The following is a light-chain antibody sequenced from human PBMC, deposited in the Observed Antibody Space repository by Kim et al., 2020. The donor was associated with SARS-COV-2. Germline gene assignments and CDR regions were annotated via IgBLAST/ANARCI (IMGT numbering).Light chain of an antibody. Sequence: DIQMTQSPSSLSASVGDRVTITCRASQDIGSELAWFQQKPGEATKSLIYDASSLQGGVTSKFSGSGSGTHFTLTISSLRPEDSATYYCQHHKNYPLTFGGGTKVDIK. CDR3: QHHKNYPLT. V-gene: IGKV1-16*02. CDR2: DAS. CDR1: QDIGSE. J-gene: IGKJ4*01.